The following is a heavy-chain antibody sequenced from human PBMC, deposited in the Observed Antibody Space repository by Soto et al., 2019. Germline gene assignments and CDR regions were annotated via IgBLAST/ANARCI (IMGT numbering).Heavy chain of an antibody. J-gene: IGHJ6*02. CDR3: ARGAIAAAGLYGMDV. CDR2: INHSGST. V-gene: IGHV4-34*01. Sequence: SETLSLTCAVYGGSFSGYYWSWIRQPPGKGLEWIGEINHSGSTNYNPSLKSRVTISVDTSKNQFSLKLSSVTAADTAVYYCARGAIAAAGLYGMDVWGQGTTVTVSS. D-gene: IGHD6-13*01. CDR1: GGSFSGYY.